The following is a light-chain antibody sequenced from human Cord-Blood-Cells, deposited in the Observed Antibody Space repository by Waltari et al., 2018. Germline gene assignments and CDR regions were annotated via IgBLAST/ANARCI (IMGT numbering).Light chain of an antibody. V-gene: IGLV2-14*03. CDR3: SSYTSSSTWV. CDR1: SSAVGGYNY. J-gene: IGLJ3*02. CDR2: DVS. Sequence: QSALTQPPSVSGSPGQSITISCTGTSSAVGGYNYVSWYQQHPGKAPKLMIYDVSNRPSGVSNRFSGSKSGNTASLTISGLQAEDEADYYCSSYTSSSTWVFGGGTKLTVL.